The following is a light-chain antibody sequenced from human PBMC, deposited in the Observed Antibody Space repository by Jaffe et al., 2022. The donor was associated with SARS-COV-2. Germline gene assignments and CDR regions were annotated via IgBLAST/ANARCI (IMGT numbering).Light chain of an antibody. CDR2: ENN. CDR1: SSNIGNNY. V-gene: IGLV1-51*02. J-gene: IGLJ1*01. Sequence: QSVLTQPPSVSAAPGQKVTISCSGSSSNIGNNYVSWYQQLPGTAPKLLIYENNKRPSGIPDRFSGSKSGTSATLGITGLQTGDEADYYCGTWDNSLSARVFGTGTKVTVL. CDR3: GTWDNSLSARV.